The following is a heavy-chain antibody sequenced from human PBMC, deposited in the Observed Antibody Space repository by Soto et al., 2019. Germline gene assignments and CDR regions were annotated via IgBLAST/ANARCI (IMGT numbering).Heavy chain of an antibody. J-gene: IGHJ4*02. CDR3: VLSFYDLSGPFLFDY. CDR2: IYWDDDK. Sequence: SGPTLVNTTQTLALTCTFSGFALSTTGVGVGWIRQPPGKALEWLALIYWDDDKRQSPSLKSRLTITGDTSKNQVVLTLTNMDPVDTATYYCVLSFYDLSGPFLFDYWGQGTLVTVSS. V-gene: IGHV2-5*02. D-gene: IGHD3-22*01. CDR1: GFALSTTGVG.